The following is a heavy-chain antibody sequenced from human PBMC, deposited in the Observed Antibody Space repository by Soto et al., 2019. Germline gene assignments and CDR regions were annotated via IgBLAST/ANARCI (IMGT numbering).Heavy chain of an antibody. CDR2: LYDVDGS. CDR3: ATWHEREHAFDV. D-gene: IGHD1-1*01. J-gene: IGHJ3*01. V-gene: IGHV3-53*01. CDR1: GLTISGKKY. Sequence: DVQLVESGGGLIQPGESLRQSCAAFGLTISGKKYVAWVRQAPGKGLEWVSALYDVDGSFYADSVTGRFTTSSDSSKTTVYLQMNDLRPDDTAVYYCATWHEREHAFDVWGQGKTVTISS.